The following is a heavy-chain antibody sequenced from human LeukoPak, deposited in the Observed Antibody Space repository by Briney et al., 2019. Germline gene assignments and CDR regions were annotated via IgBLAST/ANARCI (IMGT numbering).Heavy chain of an antibody. CDR2: IYYSGTA. Sequence: SETLSLTCTVSGGSIRSSSYYWAWIRQPPGEGLEWIGSIYYSGTAYYKPSLKSRVTISVDTSKNQFSLKLSSVTAADTAVYYCASRDLWFDPWGQGTLVTVSS. V-gene: IGHV4-39*07. D-gene: IGHD5-24*01. CDR3: ASRDLWFDP. CDR1: GGSIRSSSYY. J-gene: IGHJ5*02.